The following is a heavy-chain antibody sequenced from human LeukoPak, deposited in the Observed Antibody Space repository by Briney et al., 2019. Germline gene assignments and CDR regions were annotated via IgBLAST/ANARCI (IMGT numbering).Heavy chain of an antibody. CDR3: ARDQSGEWELLSGWWFDP. Sequence: ASVKVSCKASGYSFSTHWMHWVRQAPGQGLEGMGIINPSGGFTSYAQKLQGRVTVTRDMSTSTVYMELRNLRSEDTAVYYCARDQSGEWELLSGWWFDPWGQGTLVTVSS. CDR2: INPSGGFT. V-gene: IGHV1-46*01. CDR1: GYSFSTHW. D-gene: IGHD1-26*01. J-gene: IGHJ5*02.